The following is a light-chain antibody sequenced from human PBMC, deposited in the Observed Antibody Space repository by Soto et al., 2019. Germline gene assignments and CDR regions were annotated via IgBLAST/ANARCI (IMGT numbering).Light chain of an antibody. CDR2: DAF. J-gene: IGKJ4*01. CDR3: QQYNSYSPLT. Sequence: DIQMTQSPSSLSASVGDRVTITCRASQSISSWLAWYQQKPGKAPKLLIFDAFSLESGVPSRFSGSRSGTEFTLTISSLQPDDYATSYCQQYNSYSPLTFGGGTKVEIK. CDR1: QSISSW. V-gene: IGKV1-5*01.